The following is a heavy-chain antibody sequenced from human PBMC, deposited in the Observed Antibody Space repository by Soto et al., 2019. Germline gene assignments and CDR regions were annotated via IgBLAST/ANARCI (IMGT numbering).Heavy chain of an antibody. D-gene: IGHD3-3*01. CDR2: IWYDGSNK. CDR3: ARDSAYYDFWSGYYSDYYYYGMDV. CDR1: GFTFSSYG. Sequence: GGSLRLSCAASGFTFSSYGMHWVRQAPGKGLEWVAVIWYDGSNKYYADSVKGRFTISRDNSKNTLYLQMNSLRAEDTAVYYCARDSAYYDFWSGYYSDYYYYGMDVWGQGTTVTVSS. J-gene: IGHJ6*02. V-gene: IGHV3-33*01.